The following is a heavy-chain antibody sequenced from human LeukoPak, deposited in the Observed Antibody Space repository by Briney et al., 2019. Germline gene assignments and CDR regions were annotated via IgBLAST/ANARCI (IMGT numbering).Heavy chain of an antibody. CDR3: ARGAPYYDFWSGYSQDKFDY. Sequence: SETLSLTCAVYGGSFSGYYWSWIRQPPGKGLEWIGEINHSGSTNYNPSLKSRVTISADTPKNQFSLKLSSVTAADTAVYYCARGAPYYDFWSGYSQDKFDYWGQGTLVTVSS. CDR2: INHSGST. D-gene: IGHD3-3*01. J-gene: IGHJ4*02. V-gene: IGHV4-34*01. CDR1: GGSFSGYY.